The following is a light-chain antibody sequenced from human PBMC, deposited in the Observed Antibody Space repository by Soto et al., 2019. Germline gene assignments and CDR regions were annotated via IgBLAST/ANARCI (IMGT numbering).Light chain of an antibody. CDR1: QSISRK. J-gene: IGKJ5*01. CDR2: AAS. CDR3: QQSYTTASIT. V-gene: IGKV1-39*01. Sequence: DIQMTQSPSSLSASVGDRVTITFRASQSISRKLNWDQHKPGKAPKLLIYAASSLQNGVPSRFSGGGSWTEFTLSISSLQPEDCVTYYCQQSYTTASITVGQGTRLDIK.